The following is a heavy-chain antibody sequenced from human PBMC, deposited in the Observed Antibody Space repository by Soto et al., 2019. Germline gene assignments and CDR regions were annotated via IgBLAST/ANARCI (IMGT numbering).Heavy chain of an antibody. CDR3: ATLGYGSRTTGRATDDDD. J-gene: IGHJ4*02. D-gene: IGHD2-2*01. Sequence: SVKVSCKTSGYTFTNYGIIWVRQAPGHGLEWMGWISAYNVTTNYAQKFQGRVTMTTDTSTSTAYMELRSLRSDDTAVYYCATLGYGSRTTGRATDDDDWGQGTLVTVSS. CDR2: ISAYNVTT. V-gene: IGHV1-18*04. CDR1: GYTFTNYG.